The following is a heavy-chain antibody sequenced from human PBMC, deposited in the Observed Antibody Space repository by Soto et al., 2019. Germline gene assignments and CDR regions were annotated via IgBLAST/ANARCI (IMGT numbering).Heavy chain of an antibody. V-gene: IGHV3-74*03. CDR3: ATNPTGNSYGFFDY. J-gene: IGHJ4*01. CDR2: IDYDGSST. Sequence: GGSLRLSCAASGFTFSNSWMHWVRQAPGKGLVWVARIDYDGSSTTYADSVKGRFTISRDNAKNRVYLQMNSLRVEDTAVYYCATNPTGNSYGFFDYWGHGSLVTVSS. CDR1: GFTFSNSW. D-gene: IGHD5-18*01.